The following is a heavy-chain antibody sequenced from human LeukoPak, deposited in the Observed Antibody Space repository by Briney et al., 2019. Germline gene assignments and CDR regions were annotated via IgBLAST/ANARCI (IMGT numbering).Heavy chain of an antibody. CDR2: INDRGIAT. V-gene: IGHV3-23*01. CDR3: AKGLKTAVGPYKGYHYYMDV. Sequence: GGSLRLSCAASGFTFSNYAMSWVRQAPGKGLEWVSTINDRGIATYYADSVKGRFTISRDNSKNTLSLQVSSLRAEDTGIYYCAKGLKTAVGPYKGYHYYMDVWGKGTTVTVSS. J-gene: IGHJ6*03. CDR1: GFTFSNYA. D-gene: IGHD5-18*01.